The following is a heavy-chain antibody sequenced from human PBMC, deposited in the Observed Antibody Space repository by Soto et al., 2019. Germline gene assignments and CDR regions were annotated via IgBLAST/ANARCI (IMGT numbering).Heavy chain of an antibody. CDR3: GSSSTSLGMDV. D-gene: IGHD2-2*01. CDR1: GGSISGYY. V-gene: IGHV4-31*03. CDR2: IYYSGST. Sequence: SETLSLTCPVSGGSISGYYWSWIRQHPGKGLEWIGYIYYSGSTYYNPSLKSRVTISVDTSKNQFSLKLSSVTAADTAVYYCGSSSTSLGMDVWGQGTTVTVSS. J-gene: IGHJ6*02.